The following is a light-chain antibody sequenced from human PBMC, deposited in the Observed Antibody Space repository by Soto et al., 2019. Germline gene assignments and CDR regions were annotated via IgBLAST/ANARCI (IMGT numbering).Light chain of an antibody. J-gene: IGKJ3*01. CDR3: QQYGSSPFT. CDR1: QSVSSSY. CDR2: GAS. V-gene: IGKV3-20*01. Sequence: EIVLTQSPGTLSLSPGERATLSCRASQSVSSSYLAWYQEKPGQAPRLLIYGASSRATGIPDRFSCSGTWSDFTLTIRSLEPEDFALYYCQQYGSSPFTFGPGTKVDIK.